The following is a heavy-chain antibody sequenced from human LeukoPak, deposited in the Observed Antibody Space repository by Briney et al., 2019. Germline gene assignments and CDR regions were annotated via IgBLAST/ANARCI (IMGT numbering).Heavy chain of an antibody. J-gene: IGHJ4*02. V-gene: IGHV4-59*08. D-gene: IGHD3-22*01. CDR2: IFYNGAT. CDR3: ARHAAVPVIRRGFDF. Sequence: SETLSLTCSVSGGSLRGYYWRWIRQPPGKGLEWIGYIFYNGATLYSPSLRSRVTMSVDTSANQFSLRLCSLTPAATAVYYCARHAAVPVIRRGFDFWGQGTLVTVSS. CDR1: GGSLRGYY.